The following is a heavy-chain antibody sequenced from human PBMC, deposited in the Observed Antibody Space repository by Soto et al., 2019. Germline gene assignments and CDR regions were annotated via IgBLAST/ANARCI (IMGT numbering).Heavy chain of an antibody. CDR3: ARDQLYYNDISGRPLNAFDV. J-gene: IGHJ3*01. CDR1: GFTFDDYA. CDR2: ISWNSDST. V-gene: IGHV3-9*01. D-gene: IGHD3-22*01. Sequence: GGSLRLSCAASGFTFDDYAMHWVRQAPGKGLEWVSGISWNSDSTHYADSVKGRFTISRDNAKNSLYLQMNSLRAEDTAVYYCARDQLYYNDISGRPLNAFDVWGQGTMVTVSS.